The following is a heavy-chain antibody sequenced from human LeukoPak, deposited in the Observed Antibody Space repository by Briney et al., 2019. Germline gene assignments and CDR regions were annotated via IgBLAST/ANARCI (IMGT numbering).Heavy chain of an antibody. CDR3: TKEFCCCRAACAGGSYYDF. D-gene: IGHD1-26*01. J-gene: IGHJ2*01. Sequence: GGSLRLSCAASGFPFIKDDFHWVRQAPGKGLEWVAAIGVTGDTYYADSVKGRFTISREDAANSLYLQMRSLGAGDAALYYCTKEFCCCRAACAGGSYYDFWGRGALVTVSA. V-gene: IGHV3-13*01. CDR2: IGVTGDT. CDR1: GFPFIKDD.